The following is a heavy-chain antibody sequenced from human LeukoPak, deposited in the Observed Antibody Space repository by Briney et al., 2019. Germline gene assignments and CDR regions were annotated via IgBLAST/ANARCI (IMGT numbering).Heavy chain of an antibody. CDR2: IYWNDDK. V-gene: IGHV2-5*01. CDR1: GFSLSTSGVG. D-gene: IGHD2-2*01. J-gene: IGHJ4*02. CDR3: AHRNVGYCSSTSCSRPYYFDY. Sequence: SGPTLVKPTQTLTLTCTFSGFSLSTSGVGVGWIRQPPGMALEWLALIYWNDDKCYSPSLKSRLTITKDTSKNQVVLTMTNMDPVDTATYYCAHRNVGYCSSTSCSRPYYFDYWGQGTLVTVSS.